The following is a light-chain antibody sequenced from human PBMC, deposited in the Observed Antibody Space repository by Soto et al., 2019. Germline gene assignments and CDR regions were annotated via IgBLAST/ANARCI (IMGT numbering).Light chain of an antibody. CDR1: SSDVGGYNH. Sequence: QSVLAQPAYVSESPGKSITISCAGTSSDVGGYNHGSWYQQHADEAPKHLIHEGSNRPAGGSNGFSGSKSGNTASLTISGLQAEDEADYYCTSYTSVSTYVFGTGTKVTV. V-gene: IGLV2-14*01. CDR3: TSYTSVSTYV. J-gene: IGLJ1*01. CDR2: EGS.